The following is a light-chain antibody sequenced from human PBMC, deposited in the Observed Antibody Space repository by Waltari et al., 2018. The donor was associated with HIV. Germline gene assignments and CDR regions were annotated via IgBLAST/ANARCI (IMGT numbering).Light chain of an antibody. Sequence: QSILAQPPSVSATPGQRVTISCSAGSSNIGNNLLSWYQQVPGAAPKLLIFDNSKLPSGIPDRFSASKSDTSGTLDIAGLQTGDEGDYYCGTWVSNRRNWVFGGGTKLTVL. CDR3: GTWVSNRRNWV. CDR2: DNS. J-gene: IGLJ3*02. CDR1: SSNIGNNL. V-gene: IGLV1-51*01.